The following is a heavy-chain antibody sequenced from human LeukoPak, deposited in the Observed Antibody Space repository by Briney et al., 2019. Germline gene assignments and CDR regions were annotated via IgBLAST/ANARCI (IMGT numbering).Heavy chain of an antibody. CDR2: ISGSGDNT. CDR3: AKGRGSGYDRGTGLAFDY. CDR1: GFTFSSYA. D-gene: IGHD5-12*01. J-gene: IGHJ4*02. V-gene: IGHV3-23*01. Sequence: GGSLRLSCAASGFTFSSYAMSWVRQAPGKGLEWVSGISGSGDNTYYADSVKGRFTISRDNSKNTLYLQMNSLRAEDMALYYCAKGRGSGYDRGTGLAFDYWGQGTLVTVSS.